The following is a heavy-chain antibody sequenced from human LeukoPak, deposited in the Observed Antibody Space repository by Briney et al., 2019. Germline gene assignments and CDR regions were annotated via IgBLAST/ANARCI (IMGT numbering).Heavy chain of an antibody. CDR3: ARDEHPRGSYPSDY. D-gene: IGHD1-26*01. CDR2: LYSGGSGSNT. CDR1: GFTVSSKY. J-gene: IGHJ4*02. Sequence: GGSVRLSCAASGFTVSSKYMNWVRQAPGKGLEWVSVLYSGGSGSNTYYADSVKGRFTISRDNVNNTLYLQMNDLRAEDTAIYYCARDEHPRGSYPSDYWGQGTLVTVSS. V-gene: IGHV3-53*01.